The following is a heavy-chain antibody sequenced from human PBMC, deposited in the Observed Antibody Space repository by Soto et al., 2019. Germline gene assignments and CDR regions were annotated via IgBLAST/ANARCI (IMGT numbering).Heavy chain of an antibody. V-gene: IGHV3-23*01. CDR1: GFTFSTYA. CDR2: ISGTGGST. CDR3: AKNWDTTSSSSSH. J-gene: IGHJ4*02. D-gene: IGHD6-6*01. Sequence: GESLKISCAASGFTFSTYAMSWVRQAPGKGLEWVSAISGTGGSTYYADSVKGRFTISRDNSKNTLYLQMNSLRAEDTAVYYCAKNWDTTSSSSSHWGQGTLVTVSS.